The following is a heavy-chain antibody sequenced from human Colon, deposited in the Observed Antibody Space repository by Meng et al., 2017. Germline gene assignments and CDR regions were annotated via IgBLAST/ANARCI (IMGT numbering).Heavy chain of an antibody. J-gene: IGHJ4*02. CDR1: GASVSVNSY. D-gene: IGHD4-23*01. CDR2: IDHRGSA. V-gene: IGHV4-4*02. CDR3: ARHGGYYQDF. Sequence: QGQLQESVPGLVNPSETLSLAFSVSGASVSVNSYWIWVRQPPGRGLEWIGQIDHRGSAYYRPSLNSRVTMSLDKSRNQFSLRLTSVTAADTAVYYCARHGGYYQDFWGQGTLVTVSS.